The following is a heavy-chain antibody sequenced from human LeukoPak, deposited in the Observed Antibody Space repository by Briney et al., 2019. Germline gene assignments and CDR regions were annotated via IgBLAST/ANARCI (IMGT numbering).Heavy chain of an antibody. J-gene: IGHJ4*02. V-gene: IGHV4-39*01. Sequence: SETLSLTCTVSGGSISSSSYYWGWIRQPPGKGLEWIGSIYYSGSTYYNPSLKSRVTISVDTSKNQFSLKLSSVTAADTAVYYCASHSTSNYYDSSGYYANDVDYWGQGTLVTVSS. D-gene: IGHD3-22*01. CDR2: IYYSGST. CDR1: GGSISSSSYY. CDR3: ASHSTSNYYDSSGYYANDVDY.